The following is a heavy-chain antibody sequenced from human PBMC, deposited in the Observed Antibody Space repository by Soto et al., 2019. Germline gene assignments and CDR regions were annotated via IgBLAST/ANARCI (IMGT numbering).Heavy chain of an antibody. D-gene: IGHD5-18*01. CDR3: ARGNRGYSYGCIDY. Sequence: ASVKVSCKASGGTFSSYAISWVRQAPGQGLEWMGGIIPIFGTANYAQKFQGRVTITADESTSTAYMELSSLRSEDTAVYYCARGNRGYSYGCIDYWGQGTLVTVSS. CDR1: GGTFSSYA. J-gene: IGHJ4*02. V-gene: IGHV1-69*13. CDR2: IIPIFGTA.